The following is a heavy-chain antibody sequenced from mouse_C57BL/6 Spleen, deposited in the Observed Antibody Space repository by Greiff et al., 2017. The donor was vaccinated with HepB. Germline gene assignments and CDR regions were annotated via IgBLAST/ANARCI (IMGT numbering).Heavy chain of an antibody. V-gene: IGHV1-80*01. CDR1: GYAFSSYW. Sequence: VQLVESGAELVKPGASVKISCKASGYAFSSYWMNWVKQRPGKGLEWIGQIYPGDGDTNYNGKFKGKATLTADKSSSTAYMQLSSLTSEDSAVYFCATSNYYGSSPFDYWGQGTTLTVSS. J-gene: IGHJ2*01. CDR2: IYPGDGDT. CDR3: ATSNYYGSSPFDY. D-gene: IGHD1-1*01.